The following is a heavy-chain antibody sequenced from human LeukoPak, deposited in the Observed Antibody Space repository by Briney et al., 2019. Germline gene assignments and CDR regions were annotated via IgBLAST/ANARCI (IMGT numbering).Heavy chain of an antibody. J-gene: IGHJ6*03. V-gene: IGHV4-39*07. CDR1: GGSTSSSSYY. CDR2: IYYSGST. D-gene: IGHD5-24*01. Sequence: SETLSLTCTVSGGSTSSSSYYWGWIRQPPGKGLEWIGSIYYSGSTYYNPSLKSRVTISVDTSKNQFSLKLSSVTAADTAVYYCARERDGYTLKYYYYYMDVWGKGTTVTVSS. CDR3: ARERDGYTLKYYYYYMDV.